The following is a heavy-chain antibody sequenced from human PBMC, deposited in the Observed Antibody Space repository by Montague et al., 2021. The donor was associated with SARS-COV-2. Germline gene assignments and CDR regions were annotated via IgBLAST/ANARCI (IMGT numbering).Heavy chain of an antibody. V-gene: IGHV4-61*02. J-gene: IGHJ4*02. CDR1: GGSISSDSYY. CDR3: ARAVIYGGYAFAYFDF. CDR2: VYTTGST. D-gene: IGHD5-12*01. Sequence: TRSLTCTVSGGSISSDSYYWSWIRQPAGKGLEWIGRVYTTGSTNYNPSLKSRVTISGDTSRNQFSLRLTSVTAADTAMYYCARAVIYGGYAFAYFDFWGQGVLVTVSS.